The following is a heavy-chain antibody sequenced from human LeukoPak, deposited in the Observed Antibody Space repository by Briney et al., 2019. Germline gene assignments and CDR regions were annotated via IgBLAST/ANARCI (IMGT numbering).Heavy chain of an antibody. CDR3: ASVNNYYGSGNFYG. J-gene: IGHJ4*02. D-gene: IGHD3-10*01. Sequence: VASVKVSCKASGSFTSYGITWVRQAPGQGLEWMGWINTDNGNADYAQKFQGRVTLTTDTSPRIGYMELRSLRYDDTAVYYCASVNNYYGSGNFYGWGQGTLVTVNS. V-gene: IGHV1-18*01. CDR1: GSFTSYG. CDR2: INTDNGNA.